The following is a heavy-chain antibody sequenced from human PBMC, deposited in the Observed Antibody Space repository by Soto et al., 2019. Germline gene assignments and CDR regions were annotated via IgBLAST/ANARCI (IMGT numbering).Heavy chain of an antibody. CDR2: ISWDGGST. Sequence: PGGSLRLSCAASGFTFDDYTMHWVRQAPGKGLEWVSLISWDGGSTYYADSVKGRFTIARDNAKNSLYLQMKSLRAEDTAVYYCARANGRRDYYGSGSRYYYYGMDVWGQGTTVTVSS. CDR1: GFTFDDYT. V-gene: IGHV3-43*01. D-gene: IGHD3-10*01. CDR3: ARANGRRDYYGSGSRYYYYGMDV. J-gene: IGHJ6*02.